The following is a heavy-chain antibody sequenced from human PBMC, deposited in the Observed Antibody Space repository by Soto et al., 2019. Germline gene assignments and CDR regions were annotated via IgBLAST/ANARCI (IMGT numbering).Heavy chain of an antibody. CDR1: GYTFTSYD. CDR3: ARVVSRKYGMDV. CDR2: MNPNSGNT. J-gene: IGHJ6*02. V-gene: IGHV1-8*01. Sequence: ASVKVSCKASGYTFTSYDINWVRQATGQGLEWMGLMNPNSGNTGYAQKFQGRVTMTRNTSTSTVYMELSSLRSEDTAVYYCARVVSRKYGMDVWGQGTTVTVSS.